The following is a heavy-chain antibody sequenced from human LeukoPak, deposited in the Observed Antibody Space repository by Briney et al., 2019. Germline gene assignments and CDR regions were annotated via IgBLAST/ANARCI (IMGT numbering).Heavy chain of an antibody. J-gene: IGHJ4*02. Sequence: ASVKVSCKASGGTFSSYAISWVRQAPGQGLEWMGWINPNTGATKYAQKFQGRVTMTRDTSITTVYMELSRLRSDDTAVYYCARDGWELLLGFDSWGQGTLVTVSS. D-gene: IGHD1-26*01. CDR3: ARDGWELLLGFDS. CDR1: GGTFSSYA. CDR2: INPNTGAT. V-gene: IGHV1-2*02.